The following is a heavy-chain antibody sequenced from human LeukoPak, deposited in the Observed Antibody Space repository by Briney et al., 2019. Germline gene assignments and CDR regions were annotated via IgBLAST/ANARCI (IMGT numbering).Heavy chain of an antibody. D-gene: IGHD1-7*01. Sequence: GGSLRLSCAASGFTFSTYAMSWVRQAPGKGLEWVSAISNSGGSTYYADSVKGRITISRDNSKNTLYLQMNSLRAEDTALYYCAKDQGTGATSNYFDYWGQGTLVTVSS. J-gene: IGHJ4*02. CDR2: ISNSGGST. CDR1: GFTFSTYA. V-gene: IGHV3-23*01. CDR3: AKDQGTGATSNYFDY.